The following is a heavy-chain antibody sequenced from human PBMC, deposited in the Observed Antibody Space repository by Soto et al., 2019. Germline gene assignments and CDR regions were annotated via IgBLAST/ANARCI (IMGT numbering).Heavy chain of an antibody. D-gene: IGHD3-22*01. CDR2: ISSLSTYR. V-gene: IGHV3-21*01. Sequence: GGSLRISCAASGFTFSSYNMNWVRQDPGQGLEWVSSISSLSTYRNYEDSVKGRFTISRDNDKNSLYLQMDSLRAEDTAVYYCARDPPLSSIVVVGVDDFWGQGTLVTVSS. J-gene: IGHJ4*02. CDR3: ARDPPLSSIVVVGVDDF. CDR1: GFTFSSYN.